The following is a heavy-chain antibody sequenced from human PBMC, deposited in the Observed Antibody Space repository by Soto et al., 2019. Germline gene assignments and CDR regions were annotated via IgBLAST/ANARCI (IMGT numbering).Heavy chain of an antibody. CDR3: AKDGRPDGYRDFDY. CDR2: INSDGSST. J-gene: IGHJ4*01. D-gene: IGHD5-12*01. V-gene: IGHV3-74*01. CDR1: GFTFSSYW. Sequence: GGSLRLSCAASGFTFSSYWMHWVRQAPGKGLVWVSHINSDGSSTTYADSVKGRFTISRDRSKNTLYLQMNGLRAEDTAIYHCAKDGRPDGYRDFDYWGHGTLVTVSS.